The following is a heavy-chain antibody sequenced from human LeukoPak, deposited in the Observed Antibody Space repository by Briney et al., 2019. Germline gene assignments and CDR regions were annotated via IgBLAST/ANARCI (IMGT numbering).Heavy chain of an antibody. CDR1: GFTFSSYA. D-gene: IGHD2-2*01. Sequence: GGSLRLSCAASGFTFSSYAMSWVRQAPGKGLEWVSSISSSSSYIYYADSVKGRFTISRDNAKNTLYLQMNSLRAEDTAVYYCARELGYCSSTSCDGRAFDIWGQGTMVTVPS. V-gene: IGHV3-21*01. CDR3: ARELGYCSSTSCDGRAFDI. CDR2: ISSSSSYI. J-gene: IGHJ3*02.